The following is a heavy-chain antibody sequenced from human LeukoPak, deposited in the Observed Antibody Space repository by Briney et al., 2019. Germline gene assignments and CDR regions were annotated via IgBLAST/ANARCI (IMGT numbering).Heavy chain of an antibody. V-gene: IGHV3-21*01. CDR2: IGSVSTYI. Sequence: GGSLRLSCAASGFTFSDYTMNWVRQAPGKGLEWVSSIGSVSTYIYYADSVKGRFTISRDNAKNSLSLQMNSLRAEDTAVYYCARAIAVAGPYYFDYWGQETVVTVFS. J-gene: IGHJ4*02. D-gene: IGHD6-19*01. CDR3: ARAIAVAGPYYFDY. CDR1: GFTFSDYT.